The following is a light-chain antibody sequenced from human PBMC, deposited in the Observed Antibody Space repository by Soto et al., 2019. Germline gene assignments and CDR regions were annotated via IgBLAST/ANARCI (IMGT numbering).Light chain of an antibody. J-gene: IGLJ2*01. CDR3: TSWTTSTTMI. CDR2: DVN. CDR1: SSDIGAYNF. V-gene: IGLV2-14*03. Sequence: CVLTRPSSVSGAAGEGITISCTGTSSDIGAYNFVSWYQQHPGKAPKLMLYDVNIRPSGVSNRFSGSKSGNTASLTISGLQAEDEADYYCTSWTTSTTMIFGGGTKVTVL.